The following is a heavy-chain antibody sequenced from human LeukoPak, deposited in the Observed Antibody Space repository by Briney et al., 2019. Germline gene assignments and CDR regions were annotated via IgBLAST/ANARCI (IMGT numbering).Heavy chain of an antibody. Sequence: PGGSLRLSCAASGFTFSSYAMSWVRQAPGKGLEWVSATSGSGGSTYYADSVKGRFTISRDNSKNTLYLQMNSLRAEDTAVYYCASSSSARGDYWGQGTLVTVSS. D-gene: IGHD6-13*01. V-gene: IGHV3-23*01. CDR1: GFTFSSYA. CDR2: TSGSGGST. J-gene: IGHJ4*02. CDR3: ASSSSARGDY.